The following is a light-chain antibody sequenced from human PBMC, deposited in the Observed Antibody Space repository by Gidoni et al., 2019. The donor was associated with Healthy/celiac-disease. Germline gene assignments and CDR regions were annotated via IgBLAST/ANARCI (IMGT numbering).Light chain of an antibody. CDR1: QSVLDSSNNKNY. CDR3: QQYYSTPWT. Sequence: DIVMTQSLVPLAVSLGERATINCKSSQSVLDSSNNKNYLAWYQQKPGQPPKLLIYWASTRESGVPDRFSGSGSGTDFTLTISSLQAEDVAVYYCQQYYSTPWTFGQGTKVEIK. V-gene: IGKV4-1*01. J-gene: IGKJ1*01. CDR2: WAS.